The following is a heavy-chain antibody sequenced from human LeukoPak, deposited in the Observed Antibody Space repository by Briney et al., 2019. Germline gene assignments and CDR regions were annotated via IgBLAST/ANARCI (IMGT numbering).Heavy chain of an antibody. V-gene: IGHV3-74*01. CDR3: HPLAFVTN. D-gene: IGHD2-8*01. CDR2: IKDDGSTT. Sequence: PSETLSLTCTVSGGSISSHYWSWIRQPPGKGLVWVALIKDDGSTTNYADSVKGRFTASRDDAKNTVYLQMSSLRAEDTAVYYCHPLAFVTNWGQGTLVTVSS. J-gene: IGHJ4*02. CDR1: GGSISSHY.